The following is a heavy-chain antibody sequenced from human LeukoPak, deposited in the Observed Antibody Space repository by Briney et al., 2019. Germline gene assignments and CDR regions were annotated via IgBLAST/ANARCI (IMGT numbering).Heavy chain of an antibody. Sequence: ASVTVSCKASGYTFTSYDINWVRQAPGQGLEWMGWMNPNSGNTGYAQKLQGRVTITTDTSTCTAYMELRSLRSDDTAVYYCARFYDFWSGYNTLYYYYYMDVWGKGTTVTVSS. V-gene: IGHV1-8*02. CDR2: MNPNSGNT. CDR3: ARFYDFWSGYNTLYYYYYMDV. D-gene: IGHD3-3*01. J-gene: IGHJ6*03. CDR1: GYTFTSYD.